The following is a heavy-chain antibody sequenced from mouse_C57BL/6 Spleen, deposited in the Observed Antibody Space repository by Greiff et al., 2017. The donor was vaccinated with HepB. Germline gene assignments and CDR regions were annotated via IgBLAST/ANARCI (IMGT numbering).Heavy chain of an antibody. CDR2: IDPSDSYT. CDR1: GYTFTSYW. D-gene: IGHD1-1*01. V-gene: IGHV1-59*01. J-gene: IGHJ3*01. Sequence: VQLQQPGAELVRPGTSVKLSCKASGYTFTSYWMHWVKQRPGQGLEWIGVIDPSDSYTNYNQKFKGKATLTVDTASSTAYMQRSSLTSEDSAVYYCAREAPYYGSTTWFAYWGQGTLVTVSA. CDR3: AREAPYYGSTTWFAY.